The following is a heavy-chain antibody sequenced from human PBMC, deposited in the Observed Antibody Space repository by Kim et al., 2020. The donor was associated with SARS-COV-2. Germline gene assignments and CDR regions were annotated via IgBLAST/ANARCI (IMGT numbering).Heavy chain of an antibody. J-gene: IGHJ5*02. CDR2: MNPNSGNT. CDR1: GYTFTSYD. CDR3: ARGQRRFGEYNWFDP. V-gene: IGHV1-8*01. Sequence: ASVKVSCKASGYTFTSYDINWVRHATGQGLEWMGWMNPNSGNTGYAQKFQGRVTMTRNTSISTAYMELSSLRSEDTAVYYCARGQRRFGEYNWFDPWGQGTLVTVSS. D-gene: IGHD3-10*01.